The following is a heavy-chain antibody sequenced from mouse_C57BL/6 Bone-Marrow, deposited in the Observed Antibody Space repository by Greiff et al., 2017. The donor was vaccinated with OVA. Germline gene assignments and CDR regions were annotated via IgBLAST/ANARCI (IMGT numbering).Heavy chain of an antibody. D-gene: IGHD1-1*01. CDR1: GYTFTSYW. CDR3: AGGGLLRGSSLYFDY. Sequence: VQLQQPGAELVKPGASVKLSCKASGYTFTSYWMQWVKQRPGQGPEWIGEIDPSDSYTNYNQKFKGKATLTVDTSSSTAYMQLSSLTSEDSAVYYCAGGGLLRGSSLYFDYWGQGTTLTVSS. J-gene: IGHJ2*01. V-gene: IGHV1-50*01. CDR2: IDPSDSYT.